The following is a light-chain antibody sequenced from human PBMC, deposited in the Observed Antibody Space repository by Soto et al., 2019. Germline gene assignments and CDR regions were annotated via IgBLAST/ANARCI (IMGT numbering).Light chain of an antibody. J-gene: IGKJ4*01. V-gene: IGKV3-20*01. CDR2: HAS. Sequence: EIEMTQSPVTLSVSPGERATLSCRASQSVSSNLAWHQQKPGQAPRLLIYHASSRATGIPDRFSGSGSWADFTLTISRLEPEDFAVYYCQQYGSSITFGGGTKVDI. CDR3: QQYGSSIT. CDR1: QSVSSN.